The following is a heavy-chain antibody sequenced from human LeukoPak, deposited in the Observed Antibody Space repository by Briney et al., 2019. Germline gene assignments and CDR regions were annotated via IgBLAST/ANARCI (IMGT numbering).Heavy chain of an antibody. CDR2: FDPEDGET. CDR1: GYTLSEIS. D-gene: IGHD4-17*01. V-gene: IGHV1-24*01. CDR3: ARDSALLNNGDWYGGSDY. Sequence: ASVKVSCKVSGYTLSEISMQWVRQAPGKGLEWMGGFDPEDGETIYAQKFQGRVTMTEDTSTDTAYMELSSLRFEDTAVYYCARDSALLNNGDWYGGSDYWGQGTLVTVSS. J-gene: IGHJ4*02.